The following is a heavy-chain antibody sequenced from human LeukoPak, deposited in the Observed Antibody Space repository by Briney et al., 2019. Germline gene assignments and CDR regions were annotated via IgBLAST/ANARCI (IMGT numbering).Heavy chain of an antibody. J-gene: IGHJ4*02. D-gene: IGHD3-10*01. V-gene: IGHV4-39*02. CDR3: ARDTYYYGSGSFETN. CDR1: GGSISSSSYY. Sequence: SETLSLTCTVSGGSISSSSYYWGWIRQPPGKGLEWIGSIYYSGSTYYNPSLKSRVTISVDTSKNQFSLKLSPVTAADTAVYYCARDTYYYGSGSFETNWGQGTLVTVSS. CDR2: IYYSGST.